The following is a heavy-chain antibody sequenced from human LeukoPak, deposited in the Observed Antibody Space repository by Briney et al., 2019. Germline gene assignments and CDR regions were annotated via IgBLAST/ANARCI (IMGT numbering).Heavy chain of an antibody. Sequence: GGSLRLSCTASGFSFSGHWMHWARQLPGKGLVWVSRISPTGSTTSYADSVKGRFTVSRDNAKNTLYLQVSNLRAEDTAVYYCARGPNSNWSGLDFWGQGTLLTVSS. V-gene: IGHV3-74*01. CDR2: ISPTGSTT. CDR1: GFSFSGHW. J-gene: IGHJ4*02. CDR3: ARGPNSNWSGLDF. D-gene: IGHD6-6*01.